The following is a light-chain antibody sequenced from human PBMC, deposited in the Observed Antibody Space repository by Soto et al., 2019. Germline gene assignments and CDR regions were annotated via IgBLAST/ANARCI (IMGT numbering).Light chain of an antibody. CDR3: QQYNTYPWT. CDR1: QSISTW. CDR2: DAS. V-gene: IGKV1-5*01. Sequence: DIQMTQSPSTLSASVGDRVTITCRASQSISTWLAWYQQKPGKAPELLIYDASSLESGVPSRFSGSASGTEFTLTISSLQPDDFATYYCQQYNTYPWTFGQGTKVDIK. J-gene: IGKJ1*01.